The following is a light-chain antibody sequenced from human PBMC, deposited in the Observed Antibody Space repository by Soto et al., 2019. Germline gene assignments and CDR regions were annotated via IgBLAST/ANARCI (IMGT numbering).Light chain of an antibody. J-gene: IGLJ3*02. CDR3: VLYMGSGIGV. CDR1: SCSVSTNYY. Sequence: QTVVTQEPSFSVSPGGTVTLTCGLSSCSVSTNYYPSWYQQTPGQAPRTLIYSTNTRSSGVPDRFSGSILGNKAALTITGAHADDESDYYCVLYMGSGIGVFGGGTKLTVL. V-gene: IGLV8-61*01. CDR2: STN.